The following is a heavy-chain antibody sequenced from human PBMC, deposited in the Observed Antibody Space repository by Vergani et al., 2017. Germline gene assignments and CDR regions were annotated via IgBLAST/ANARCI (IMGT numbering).Heavy chain of an antibody. CDR2: ISSDGGST. Sequence: EVQLLESGGGLVQPGGSLRLSCAASGFTFSTYAMTWVRQAPGKGLEWVSTISSDGGSTYYADSEKGRVTISRDNSKNTVGLEMSSLRVDDTATYYCARXVWDCSGISCFLRAGEFYYMDVWGQGTTVTVSS. D-gene: IGHD2-15*01. CDR1: GFTFSTYA. CDR3: ARXVWDCSGISCFLRAGEFYYMDV. V-gene: IGHV3-23*01. J-gene: IGHJ6*03.